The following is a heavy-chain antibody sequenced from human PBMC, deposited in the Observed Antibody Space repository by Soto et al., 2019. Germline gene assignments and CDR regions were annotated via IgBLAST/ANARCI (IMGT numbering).Heavy chain of an antibody. Sequence: QVQLVQSGAEVKKPGSSVKVSCKASGGTFSSYAISWVRQAPGQGLEWMGGIIPIFGRANDAQKFQGRVTITADESTSTAYMELSSLRSEDTAVYYCARGGGGYCTNGVCDEGAFDIWGQGTMVTVSS. J-gene: IGHJ3*02. CDR2: IIPIFGRA. D-gene: IGHD2-8*01. CDR1: GGTFSSYA. CDR3: ARGGGGYCTNGVCDEGAFDI. V-gene: IGHV1-69*12.